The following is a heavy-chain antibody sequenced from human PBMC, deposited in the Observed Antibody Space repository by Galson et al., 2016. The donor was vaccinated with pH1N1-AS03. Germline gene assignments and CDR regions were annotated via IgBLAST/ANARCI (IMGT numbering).Heavy chain of an antibody. V-gene: IGHV4-31*03. CDR3: ARARHDYGPDPFDI. J-gene: IGHJ3*02. CDR2: IYYSGST. D-gene: IGHD4-17*01. CDR1: GASISDGGYY. Sequence: TLSLTCTVSGASISDGGYYWSWVRHFPGKGLEWIGYIYYSGSTYYNPSLKSRLTISVDTSKNQFSLKLNSVTAADTAVYYCARARHDYGPDPFDIWGQGTMVTVSS.